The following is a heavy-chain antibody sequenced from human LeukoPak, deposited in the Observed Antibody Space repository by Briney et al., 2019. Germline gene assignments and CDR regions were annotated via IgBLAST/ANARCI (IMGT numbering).Heavy chain of an antibody. V-gene: IGHV3-74*01. Sequence: GGSLRLSCAASGFTFSSYWMHWVRQAPGKGLVWVSRIDSDGSSTTYADSVKGRFTISRDNAKNTLYLQMNSLRAEDAAVYYCARPPYSSGSFDLWGRGTLVTVSS. CDR1: GFTFSSYW. CDR2: IDSDGSST. CDR3: ARPPYSSGSFDL. J-gene: IGHJ2*01. D-gene: IGHD6-19*01.